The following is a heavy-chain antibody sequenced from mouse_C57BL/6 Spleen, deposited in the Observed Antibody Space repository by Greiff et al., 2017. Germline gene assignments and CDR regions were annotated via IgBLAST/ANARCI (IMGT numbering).Heavy chain of an antibody. CDR1: GFNIKDYY. CDR2: IDPEDGET. D-gene: IGHD2-5*01. V-gene: IGHV14-2*01. CDR3: ASSNGAWFAY. J-gene: IGHJ3*01. Sequence: EVKVVESGAELVKPGASVKLSCTASGFNIKDYYMHWVKQRTEQGLEWIGRIDPEDGETKYAPQFQGKATITADTSSNTAYLQLSSLTSEDTAVYYCASSNGAWFAYWGQGTLVTVSA.